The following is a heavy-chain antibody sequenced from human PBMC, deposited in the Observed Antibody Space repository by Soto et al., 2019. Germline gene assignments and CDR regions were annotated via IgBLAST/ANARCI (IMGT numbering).Heavy chain of an antibody. CDR1: GFTFSSYG. V-gene: IGHV3-30*18. Sequence: GGSLRLSCAASGFTFSSYGMHWVRQAPGKGLEWVAVISYDGSNKYYADSVKGRFTISRDNSKNTLYLQMNSLRAEDTAVYYCAKDRVGWLAPEYIFDYWGQGTLVTVSS. CDR3: AKDRVGWLAPEYIFDY. CDR2: ISYDGSNK. D-gene: IGHD6-19*01. J-gene: IGHJ4*02.